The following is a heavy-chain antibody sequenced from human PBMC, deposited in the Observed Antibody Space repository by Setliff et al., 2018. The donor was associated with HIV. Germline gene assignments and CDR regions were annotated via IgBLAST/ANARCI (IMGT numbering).Heavy chain of an antibody. CDR2: INHSGST. CDR3: ARSRLHYYDSSGYYPSYFDY. Sequence: NPSETLSLTCTVSGGSISSSSYYWGWIRQPPGKGLEWFGEINHSGSTNYNPSLKSRVTISVDTSKNQFSLKLSSATAADTAVYYCARSRLHYYDSSGYYPSYFDYWGQGTLVTVSS. CDR1: GGSISSSSYY. D-gene: IGHD3-22*01. V-gene: IGHV4-39*07. J-gene: IGHJ4*02.